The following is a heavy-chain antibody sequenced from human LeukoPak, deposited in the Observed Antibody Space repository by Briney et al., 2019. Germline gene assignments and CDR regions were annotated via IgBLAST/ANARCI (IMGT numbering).Heavy chain of an antibody. CDR3: ARSRDGYISTFDY. V-gene: IGHV4-39*01. J-gene: IGHJ4*02. D-gene: IGHD5-24*01. Sequence: SETLSLTCTVSGGSISSSSFYWGWIRQSPGKGLEWIGSIYYRGNTYYNPSLKSRVTISVDTSKNQFPLKLSPVTAADTAVYYCARSRDGYISTFDYWGQGTLVTVSS. CDR1: GGSISSSSFY. CDR2: IYYRGNT.